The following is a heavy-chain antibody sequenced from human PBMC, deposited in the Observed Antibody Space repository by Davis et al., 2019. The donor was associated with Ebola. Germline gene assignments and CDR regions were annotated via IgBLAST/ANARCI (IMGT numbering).Heavy chain of an antibody. CDR3: ARSFVGVAVARRPYYYYGMDV. Sequence: MPSETLSLTCTVSGGSISSSGYYWGWIRQPPGKGVEWIGSNYYSGSTYYNPSLKSRVTISVDTSKNQFSLKLSSVTAADTAVYYCARSFVGVAVARRPYYYYGMDVWGKGTTVTVSS. D-gene: IGHD6-19*01. CDR2: NYYSGST. J-gene: IGHJ6*04. V-gene: IGHV4-39*01. CDR1: GGSISSSGYY.